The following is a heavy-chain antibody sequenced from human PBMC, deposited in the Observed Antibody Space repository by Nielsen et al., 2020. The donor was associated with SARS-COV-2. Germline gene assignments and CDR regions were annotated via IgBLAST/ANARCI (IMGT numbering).Heavy chain of an antibody. Sequence: GGSLRLSCAASGFTFSSYAMSWVRQAPGKGLEWVSAISGSGGSTYYADSVKGRFTISRDNSKNTLYLQMNSLRAEDTAVYYCARDLKRYWVAAAGFDYWGQGTLVTVSS. V-gene: IGHV3-23*01. D-gene: IGHD6-13*01. CDR1: GFTFSSYA. J-gene: IGHJ4*02. CDR2: ISGSGGST. CDR3: ARDLKRYWVAAAGFDY.